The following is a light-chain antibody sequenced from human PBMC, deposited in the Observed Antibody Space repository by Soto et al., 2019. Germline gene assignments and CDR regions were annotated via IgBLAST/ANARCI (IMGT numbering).Light chain of an antibody. V-gene: IGLV2-14*01. J-gene: IGLJ1*01. CDR2: EVR. CDR1: SGDVGAYKY. Sequence: QSVLTQPASVSGSPGQSINISCTGTSGDVGAYKYVSWYQQHPGKAPKLLIYEVRYRPSGVSNRFSGSKSGNTASLNISGLQTEDEADYFCSSFTTSSTLVFGTGTKVTVL. CDR3: SSFTTSSTLV.